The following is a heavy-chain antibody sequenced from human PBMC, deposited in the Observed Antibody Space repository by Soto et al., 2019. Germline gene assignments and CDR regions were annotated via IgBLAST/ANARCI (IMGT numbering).Heavy chain of an antibody. CDR3: ARCHYDFWSGYYISPYGMDV. V-gene: IGHV3-11*01. CDR2: ISSRGSSI. J-gene: IGHJ6*02. CDR1: GFTSSDYY. D-gene: IGHD3-3*01. Sequence: PGGSLRLSCAVSGFTSSDYYMSWTRQAPGKGLEWVSYISSRGSSIYYADSVKGRFAISRDHAKNSLYLQMNGLRPEYTAVYYCARCHYDFWSGYYISPYGMDVWGQGTTVTVSS.